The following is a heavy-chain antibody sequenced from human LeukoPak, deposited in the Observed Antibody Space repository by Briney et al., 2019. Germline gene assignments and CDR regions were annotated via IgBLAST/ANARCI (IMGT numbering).Heavy chain of an antibody. CDR3: ARDRRDYYDSSGYYSFFLF. D-gene: IGHD3-22*01. CDR1: GYTFTNYG. J-gene: IGHJ4*02. V-gene: IGHV1-18*01. CDR2: ISAYNGNT. Sequence: ASVKVSCKASGYTFTNYGISWVRQAPGQGLEWMGWISAYNGNTNYAQKFQGRVTMTTDTSTSTAYMELRSLRTDDTAVYYCARDRRDYYDSSGYYSFFLFWGPGTLVTVSS.